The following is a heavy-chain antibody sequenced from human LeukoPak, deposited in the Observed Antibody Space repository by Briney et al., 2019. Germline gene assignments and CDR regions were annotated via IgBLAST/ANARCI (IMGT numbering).Heavy chain of an antibody. CDR1: GYTFTSYD. Sequence: GASVKVSCKASGYTFTSYDINWVRQATGQGLEWMGWMNPNSGNTGYAQKFQGRVTITRNTSISTAYMELSSLRSEDTAVYYCARVWSSSSSRYFDYWGQGTLVTVSS. CDR2: MNPNSGNT. D-gene: IGHD6-6*01. J-gene: IGHJ4*02. V-gene: IGHV1-8*03. CDR3: ARVWSSSSSRYFDY.